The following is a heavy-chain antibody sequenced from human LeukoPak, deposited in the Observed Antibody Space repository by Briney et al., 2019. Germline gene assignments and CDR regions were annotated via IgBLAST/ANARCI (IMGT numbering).Heavy chain of an antibody. CDR2: ISYDGSNK. Sequence: GGSLRLSCVASGFPFSSYAMHWVRQAPGKGLEWVAVISYDGSNKYYADSVKGRFTISRDNSKNTLYLQMNSLRAEDTAVYYCARDGWFDPWGQGTLVTVSS. CDR1: GFPFSSYA. V-gene: IGHV3-30*04. CDR3: ARDGWFDP. J-gene: IGHJ5*02.